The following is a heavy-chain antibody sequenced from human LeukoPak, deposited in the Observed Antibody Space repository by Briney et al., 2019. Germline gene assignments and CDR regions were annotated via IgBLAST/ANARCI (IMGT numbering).Heavy chain of an antibody. J-gene: IGHJ6*02. CDR1: GGSISSGDYY. CDR3: ARAGRGYYYGMDV. V-gene: IGHV4-30-4*01. CDR2: IYYSGST. Sequence: PSETLSLTCTVSGGSISSGDYYWSWIRQPPGKGLEWLGYIYYSGSTYYNPSLKSRVTISVDTSKNQFSPKLSSVTAADTAVYYCARAGRGYYYGMDVWGQGTTVTVSS.